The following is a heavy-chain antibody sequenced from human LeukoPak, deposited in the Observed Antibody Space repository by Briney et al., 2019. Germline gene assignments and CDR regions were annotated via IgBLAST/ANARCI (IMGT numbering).Heavy chain of an antibody. CDR2: ISGNGYST. V-gene: IGHV3-23*01. J-gene: IGHJ4*02. CDR3: AKVNWCSASCADA. CDR1: GFTFSSDD. D-gene: IGHD2-2*01. Sequence: GGSLRLSCAASGFTFSSDDMNWVRQAPGKGLEWVSGISGNGYSTHYADSVKGRFTISRDNSKNTLSLQMNSLRAEDTAVYYCAKVNWCSASCADAWGQGTLVTVSS.